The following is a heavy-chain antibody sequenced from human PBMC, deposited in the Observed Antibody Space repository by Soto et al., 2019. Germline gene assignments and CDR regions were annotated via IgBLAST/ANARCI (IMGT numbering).Heavy chain of an antibody. D-gene: IGHD3-10*01. J-gene: IGHJ6*02. V-gene: IGHV4-59*08. CDR3: ARQGFGPLHGLVDV. Sequence: QVQLQESGPGLVKPSETLSLSCTVSGGSISSYYWSWFRQSPGKRMEWIGYVHHSWGSSYNPSPPSRVARSLGSCRSQFSLKVTSVTATDPAVYYCARQGFGPLHGLVDVWGQGTTVTVSS. CDR2: VHHSWGS. CDR1: GGSISSYY.